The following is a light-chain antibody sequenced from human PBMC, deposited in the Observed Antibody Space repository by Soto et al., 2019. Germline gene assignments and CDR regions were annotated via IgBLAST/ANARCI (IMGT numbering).Light chain of an antibody. V-gene: IGKV2-28*01. J-gene: IGKJ3*01. Sequence: IVMTQSPVSLPVTPGEPASISCKSSQSLLHSDGYKYLDWYVQKAGQSPQLLIYLGSHRASGVPDRISGSGSGTDFTLKISKVEADDVGVYYCMQTLQTPFTFGQGTKVDIK. CDR2: LGS. CDR1: QSLLHSDGYKY. CDR3: MQTLQTPFT.